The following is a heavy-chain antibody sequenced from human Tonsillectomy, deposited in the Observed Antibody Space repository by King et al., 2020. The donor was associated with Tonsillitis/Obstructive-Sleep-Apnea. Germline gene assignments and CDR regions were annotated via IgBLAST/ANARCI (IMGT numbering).Heavy chain of an antibody. V-gene: IGHV3-30*04. CDR3: ARDRIQLWVDERWDNYGMDV. CDR2: ISYDGSNK. D-gene: IGHD5-18*01. Sequence: VQLVESGGGVVQPGRSLRLSCGASGFTFISYAMHWVRQAPGKGLEWVAVISYDGSNKYYADSVKGRFTISRDNSKNTLYLQMNSLRAEDTAVYYCARDRIQLWVDERWDNYGMDVWGQGTTVTVSS. CDR1: GFTFISYA. J-gene: IGHJ6*02.